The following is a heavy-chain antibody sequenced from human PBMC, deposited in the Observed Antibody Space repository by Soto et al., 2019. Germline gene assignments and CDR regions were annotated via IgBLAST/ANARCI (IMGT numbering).Heavy chain of an antibody. CDR3: ARGGSTVFGVIDY. D-gene: IGHD3-3*01. CDR2: IHSKSGGT. CDR1: GYTFTDCY. J-gene: IGHJ4*02. Sequence: ASVKVSCKASGYTFTDCYVHWVRQAPGQGLEWMGWIHSKSGGTNYAQKFQGRVTMTRDTSISTAYKKLSSLTYDDTAVYYCARGGSTVFGVIDYWGQGTRVTVSS. V-gene: IGHV1-2*02.